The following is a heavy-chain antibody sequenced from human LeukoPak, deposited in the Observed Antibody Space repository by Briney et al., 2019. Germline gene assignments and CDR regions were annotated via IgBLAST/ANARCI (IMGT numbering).Heavy chain of an antibody. V-gene: IGHV3-11*01. Sequence: GGSLRLSCAASGFTFSGYYMSWIRQAPGKGLEWVSDISGSGSIIYDADSVKGRFTISRDNAKNSLYLQMNSLRAEDTAVYYCARGGSTGAYYYYYGMDVWGQGTTVTVSS. CDR1: GFTFSGYY. CDR3: ARGGSTGAYYYYYGMDV. D-gene: IGHD3-16*01. CDR2: ISGSGSII. J-gene: IGHJ6*02.